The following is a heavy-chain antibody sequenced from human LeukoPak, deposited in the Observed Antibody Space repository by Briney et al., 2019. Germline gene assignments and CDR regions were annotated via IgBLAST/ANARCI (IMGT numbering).Heavy chain of an antibody. CDR3: ARDSAYCGGDCYSSRYYYYYYMDV. D-gene: IGHD2-21*02. J-gene: IGHJ6*03. CDR2: ISSSSSYI. CDR1: GFTFSSYS. Sequence: GGSLRLSCVASGFTFSSYSMNWVRQAPGKGLEWVSSISSSSSYIYYADSVKGRFTISRDNAKNSLYLQMNSLRAEDTAVYYCARDSAYCGGDCYSSRYYYYYYMDVWGKGTTVTVSS. V-gene: IGHV3-21*01.